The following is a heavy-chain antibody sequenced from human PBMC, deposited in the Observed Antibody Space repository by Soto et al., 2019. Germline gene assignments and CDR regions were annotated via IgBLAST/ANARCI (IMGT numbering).Heavy chain of an antibody. V-gene: IGHV3-33*01. CDR1: GFVFSNFG. J-gene: IGHJ4*02. Sequence: PGGSLRLSCVVSGFVFSNFGMHWVRQAPDKGLEWLAVIWYDGSKQYYADSVKGRFTISRDNSKNTLYLQMNSLRAEDTAVYYCARDKFLLSYWGQATLVTVSS. D-gene: IGHD2-15*01. CDR2: IWYDGSKQ. CDR3: ARDKFLLSY.